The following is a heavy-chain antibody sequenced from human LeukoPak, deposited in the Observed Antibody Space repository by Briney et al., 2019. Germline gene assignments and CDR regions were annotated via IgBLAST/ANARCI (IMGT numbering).Heavy chain of an antibody. CDR3: ARHKSIYYGSGKY. D-gene: IGHD3-10*01. CDR2: IYYSGST. J-gene: IGHJ4*02. Sequence: SETLSLTCSVYGGSFSGYYWSWIRQPPGKGLEGIGYIYYSGSTNYNPSLKRRVTISVDTSKDQFSLKLSSVTAADTAVYYCARHKSIYYGSGKYWGQGTLVTVSS. V-gene: IGHV4-59*01. CDR1: GGSFSGYY.